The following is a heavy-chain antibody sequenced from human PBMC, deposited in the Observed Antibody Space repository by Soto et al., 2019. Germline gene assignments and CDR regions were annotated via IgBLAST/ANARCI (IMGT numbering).Heavy chain of an antibody. J-gene: IGHJ4*02. CDR2: ISGSGGST. CDR1: GFTFSSYA. D-gene: IGHD6-13*01. Sequence: WGSLRLSCAASGFTFSSYAMSWVRQAPGKGLEWVSAISGSGGSTYYADSVKGRFTISRDNSKNTLYLQMNSLRAEDTAVYYCAKGLQYSSSFFDYWGQGTLVTVSS. CDR3: AKGLQYSSSFFDY. V-gene: IGHV3-23*01.